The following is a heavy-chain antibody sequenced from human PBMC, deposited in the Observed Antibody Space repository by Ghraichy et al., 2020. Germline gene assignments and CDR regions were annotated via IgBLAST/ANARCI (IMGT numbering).Heavy chain of an antibody. J-gene: IGHJ6*03. D-gene: IGHD2-15*01. CDR1: GYTFTSYA. CDR3: ARGPTRGYCSGGSCDPYYYSYYMDV. Sequence: ASVKVSCKASGYTFTSYAMHWVRQAPGQRLEWMGWINAGNGNTKYSQKFQGRVTITRDTSASTAYMELSSLRSEDTAVYYWARGPTRGYCSGGSCDPYYYSYYMDVWSKGTTVTVSS. V-gene: IGHV1-3*01. CDR2: INAGNGNT.